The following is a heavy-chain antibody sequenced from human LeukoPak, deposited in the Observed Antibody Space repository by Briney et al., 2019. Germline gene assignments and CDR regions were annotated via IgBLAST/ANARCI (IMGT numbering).Heavy chain of an antibody. J-gene: IGHJ4*02. CDR3: ARDGVDDEGDYRALDC. D-gene: IGHD2-21*01. CDR2: MSFDGENK. Sequence: GTSLRLSCAASGFTFSGYAMHWVRRAPGKGLEWVTVMSFDGENKYYADSVKGRFSISRDNSKDTLYLQMDSLRVEDTAIYFCARDGVDDEGDYRALDCWGQGTLVTVSS. CDR1: GFTFSGYA. V-gene: IGHV3-30*04.